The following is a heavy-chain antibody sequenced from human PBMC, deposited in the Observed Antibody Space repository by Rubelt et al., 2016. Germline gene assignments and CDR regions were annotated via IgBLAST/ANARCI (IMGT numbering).Heavy chain of an antibody. J-gene: IGHJ4*02. CDR2: ISAYNGQT. Sequence: QIQLVQSGAEVKKPGASVKVSCKASGYTFINYGISWVRQAPGQGLEWMGWISAYNGQTNYPQKFRGRVTLTADTSTRTAYMEVRSLRSDDTSVYYCTRDPDGDHDFDYWGQGTLVTVSS. V-gene: IGHV1-18*01. D-gene: IGHD4-17*01. CDR1: GYTFINYG. CDR3: TRDPDGDHDFDY.